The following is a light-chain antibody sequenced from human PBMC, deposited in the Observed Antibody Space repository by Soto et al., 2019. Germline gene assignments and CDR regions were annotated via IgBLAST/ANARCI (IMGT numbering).Light chain of an antibody. CDR3: SSYTGSSTLYV. J-gene: IGLJ1*01. V-gene: IGLV2-14*01. Sequence: QSVLTQPASVSGSPGQSITISCTGTSSDIGGYDYVSWYQQHPGKVPKLMIFEVSNRPSGVSYRFSGSKSGNTASLTISGLQAEDEADYYCSSYTGSSTLYVFGPGTKLTVL. CDR2: EVS. CDR1: SSDIGGYDY.